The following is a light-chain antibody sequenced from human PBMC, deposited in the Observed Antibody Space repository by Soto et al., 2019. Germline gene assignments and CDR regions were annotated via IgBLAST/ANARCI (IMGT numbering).Light chain of an antibody. CDR2: GAS. CDR1: QSVSSN. CDR3: QQYNNWPSFT. Sequence: EIVMTQSPATLSVSPGERATLSCRASQSVSSNLAWYQQKPGQAPRLLIYGASTRATGIPARFSGSGSWTEFTLTISSLQSEDFAVYYCQQYNNWPSFTFGPGTKVDIK. J-gene: IGKJ3*01. V-gene: IGKV3-15*01.